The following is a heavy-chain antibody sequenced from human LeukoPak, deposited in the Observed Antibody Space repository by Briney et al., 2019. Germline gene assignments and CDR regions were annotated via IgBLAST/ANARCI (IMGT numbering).Heavy chain of an antibody. CDR2: ISSRGII. V-gene: IGHV3-66*03. CDR3: ARDDSAFDF. D-gene: IGHD2-21*01. Sequence: LEWVSGLISSRGIIGYADSVKGRFTISRDNSKNTVYLQMNSLRPEDTGFYYCARDDSAFDFWGQGTLVTVSS. J-gene: IGHJ4*02.